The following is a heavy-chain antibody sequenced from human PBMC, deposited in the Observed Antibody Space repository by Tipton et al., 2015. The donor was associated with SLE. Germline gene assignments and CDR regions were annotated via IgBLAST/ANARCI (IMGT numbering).Heavy chain of an antibody. CDR2: IYTSGST. J-gene: IGHJ4*02. V-gene: IGHV4-61*02. CDR3: ARDADY. CDR1: GGSISSGSYY. Sequence: TLSLTCTVSGGSISSGSYYWSWIRQPAGKGLEWIGRIYTSGSTNYNPSLKSRVTISVDTSKNQLSLKLSSVTAADTAVYYCARDADYWGQGTLVTVSS.